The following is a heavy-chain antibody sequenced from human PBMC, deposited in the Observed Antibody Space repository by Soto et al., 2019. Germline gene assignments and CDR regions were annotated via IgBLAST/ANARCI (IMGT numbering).Heavy chain of an antibody. D-gene: IGHD2-2*02. CDR1: GFTFSSYG. Sequence: GGSLRLSCAASGFTFSSYGMHWVRQAPGKGLEWVAVISYDGSNKYYADSVKGRFTISRDNSKNTLYLQMNSLRAEDTAVYYCAEVDCSSTSCYKGASDYWGQGTLVTVSS. CDR2: ISYDGSNK. CDR3: AEVDCSSTSCYKGASDY. J-gene: IGHJ4*02. V-gene: IGHV3-30*18.